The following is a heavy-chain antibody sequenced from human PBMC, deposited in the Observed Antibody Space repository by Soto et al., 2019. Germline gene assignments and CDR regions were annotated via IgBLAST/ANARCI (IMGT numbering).Heavy chain of an antibody. CDR1: GYTFTTYG. Sequence: QIQLLQSGAEVKKPGTSVKVSCQASGYTFTTYGIIWVRQAPGQGLEWMGWINPNSGHTNYAQNLQDRATMTTDTSTNTAYMELRSLRSYDTAVYFCARGQVVNFDNWFDPWGQGTLVTVSS. J-gene: IGHJ5*02. CDR3: ARGQVVNFDNWFDP. V-gene: IGHV1-18*01. D-gene: IGHD3-22*01. CDR2: INPNSGHT.